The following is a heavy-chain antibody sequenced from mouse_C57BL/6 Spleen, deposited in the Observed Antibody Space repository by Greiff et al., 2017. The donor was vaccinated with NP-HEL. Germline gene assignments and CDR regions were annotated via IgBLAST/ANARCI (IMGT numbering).Heavy chain of an antibody. D-gene: IGHD1-1*01. V-gene: IGHV14-2*01. CDR3: ASPTVVADYAMDY. Sequence: LVESGAELVKPGASVKLSCTASGFNIKDYYMHWVKQRTEQGLEWIGRIDPEDGETKYAPKFQGKATITADTSSNTAYLQLSSLTSEDTAVYYCASPTVVADYAMDYWGQGTSVTVSS. CDR1: GFNIKDYY. J-gene: IGHJ4*01. CDR2: IDPEDGET.